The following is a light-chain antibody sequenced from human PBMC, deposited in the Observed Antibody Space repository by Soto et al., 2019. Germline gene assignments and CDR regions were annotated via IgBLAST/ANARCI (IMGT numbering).Light chain of an antibody. CDR3: QVWDTSSDHVV. CDR2: HDS. V-gene: IGLV3-21*04. CDR1: NIGSKS. J-gene: IGLJ2*01. Sequence: SYELTQPPSVSVAPGKTARITCGGNNIGSKSVHWYQQKPGQAPVLVIYHDSARPSGIPKRFSGSNSGNTATLTISRVEAGDEADYYCQVWDTSSDHVVFGGGTKLTVL.